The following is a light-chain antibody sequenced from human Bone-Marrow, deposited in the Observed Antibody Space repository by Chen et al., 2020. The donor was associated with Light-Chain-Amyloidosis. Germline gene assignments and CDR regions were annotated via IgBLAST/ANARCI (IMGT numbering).Light chain of an antibody. CDR3: QVWDRSSDRPV. Sequence: SYVLTQPSSVSVAPGQTATIACGGNNIGSTSVHWYQQTPGQAPLLVVYDDGDRPPGIPERLSGSNAGNTATLSISTVEAGDEADYYCQVWDRSSDRPVFGGGTKLTVL. CDR2: DDG. CDR1: NIGSTS. V-gene: IGLV3-21*02. J-gene: IGLJ3*02.